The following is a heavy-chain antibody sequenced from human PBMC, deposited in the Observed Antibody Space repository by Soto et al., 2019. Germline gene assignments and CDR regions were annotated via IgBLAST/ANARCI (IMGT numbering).Heavy chain of an antibody. Sequence: SETLSLTCTVSGGSISSSSYYWGWIRQPPGKGLEWIGSIYYSGSTYYNPSLKSRVTISVDTSKNQFSLKLSSVTAADTAVYYFARKIAVAGTVNYYYYYGMDVWGQGTTVTVSS. D-gene: IGHD6-19*01. V-gene: IGHV4-39*01. CDR2: IYYSGST. CDR1: GGSISSSSYY. J-gene: IGHJ6*02. CDR3: ARKIAVAGTVNYYYYYGMDV.